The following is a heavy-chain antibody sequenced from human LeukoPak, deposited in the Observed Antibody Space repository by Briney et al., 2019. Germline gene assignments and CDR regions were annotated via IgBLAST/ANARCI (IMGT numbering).Heavy chain of an antibody. D-gene: IGHD4-17*01. V-gene: IGHV4-59*01. CDR3: ATTVTTRYYFDY. CDR1: GGSISSYY. Sequence: SETLSLTCTVSGGSISSYYWSWIRQPPGKGLEWIGYIYYSGSTKYNPSLKSRVTISVDTSKNQFSLKLSSVTAADTAVYYCATTVTTRYYFDYWGQGTLVTVSS. CDR2: IYYSGST. J-gene: IGHJ4*02.